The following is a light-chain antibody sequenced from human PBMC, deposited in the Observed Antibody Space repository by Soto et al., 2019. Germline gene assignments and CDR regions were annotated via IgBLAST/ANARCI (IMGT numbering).Light chain of an antibody. CDR1: QNLLHSDGFNY. Sequence: IVMTQSPLSLPVIPGEPASISCRSSQNLLHSDGFNYLDWYLQKPGQSPQLLIFLGSYRASGVPDRFSGSESGTDFALRISRVEAEDVGVYYCMQAIQTRTFGPGTKVDIK. CDR3: MQAIQTRT. V-gene: IGKV2-28*01. CDR2: LGS. J-gene: IGKJ1*01.